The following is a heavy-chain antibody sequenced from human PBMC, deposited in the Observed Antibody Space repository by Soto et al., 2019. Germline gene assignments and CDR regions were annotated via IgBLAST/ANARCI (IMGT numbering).Heavy chain of an antibody. CDR2: MTAFNGNT. D-gene: IGHD3-3*01. V-gene: IGHV1-18*01. CDR1: GYTFTDSG. J-gene: IGHJ4*01. CDR3: ARMSQSDFWSGYCNVFDY. Sequence: QVHLVQSGAEVEKPGASVKDSCKASGYTFTDSGISWVRQAPGQGLQWMGWMTAFNGNTKYAQQFQGRVTMTTDTSTSTAYMELRYLESDDTAVYSCARMSQSDFWSGYCNVFDYWGQGPLVTVSS.